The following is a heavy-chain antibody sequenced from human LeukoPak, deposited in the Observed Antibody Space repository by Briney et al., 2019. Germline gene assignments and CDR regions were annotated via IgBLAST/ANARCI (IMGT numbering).Heavy chain of an antibody. CDR1: GGSISSYY. D-gene: IGHD6-19*01. CDR3: ARHSTSGLNWFDP. J-gene: IGHJ5*02. CDR2: IYYRWIN. V-gene: IGHV4-59*08. Sequence: NPSEPLSLTCTVSGGSISSYYWSWIRQPPGKGLEWIGYIYYRWINNYNPSLKSRVTISVDTSKNQFSLKLSSVTAADTAVYYCARHSTSGLNWFDPWGKGTLVTVSS.